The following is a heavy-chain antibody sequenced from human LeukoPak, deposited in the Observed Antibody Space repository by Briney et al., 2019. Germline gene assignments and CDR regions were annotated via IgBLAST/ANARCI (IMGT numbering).Heavy chain of an antibody. CDR3: V. J-gene: IGHJ3*01. Sequence: SETLPLTCTVSGGSISSYYWSWIRQPPGKGLEWIGYIYYTGSTNYNPSLNSRVTMSLDTSKNQFSLRLTSVTAADTAVTSDVWGQGTMVTVSS. V-gene: IGHV4-59*08. CDR1: GGSISSYY. CDR2: IYYTGST.